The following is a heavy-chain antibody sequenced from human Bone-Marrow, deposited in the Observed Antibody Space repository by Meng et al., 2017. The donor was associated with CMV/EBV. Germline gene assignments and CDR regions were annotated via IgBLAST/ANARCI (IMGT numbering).Heavy chain of an antibody. CDR2: IKDDGRIV. CDR1: GFTFSEYW. J-gene: IGHJ5*02. Sequence: LTCEGALIQPGGALSCSSAASGFTFSEYWMHWVRQAPGKGLVWVSGIKDDGRIVSHADSVKGRFTISRDNTNNMLYLQMSSLRAEDTAIYYCASAVPTNRPWGQGILVTVSS. CDR3: ASAVPTNRP. V-gene: IGHV3-74*01. D-gene: IGHD4-17*01.